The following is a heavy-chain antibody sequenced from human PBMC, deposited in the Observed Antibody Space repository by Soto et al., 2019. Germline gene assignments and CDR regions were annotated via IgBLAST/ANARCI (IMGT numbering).Heavy chain of an antibody. V-gene: IGHV4-31*03. CDR2: IYDTESA. CDR1: GESISSGGYY. CDR3: ARASSSSSAADY. J-gene: IGHJ4*02. D-gene: IGHD6-6*01. Sequence: QVQLQESGPGLVKPSQTLSLTCNVSGESISSGGYYWSWIRHHPGKGLEWIGYIYDTESAYYNPSLKSRVTISMDTSKNQFAMRLSSVTAADTAVYYWARASSSSSAADYWGQGILATVSS.